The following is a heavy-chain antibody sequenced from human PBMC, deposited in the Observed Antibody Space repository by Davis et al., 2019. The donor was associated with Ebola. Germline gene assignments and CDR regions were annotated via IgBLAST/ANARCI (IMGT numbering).Heavy chain of an antibody. V-gene: IGHV1-69*06. CDR1: GGTFNNYA. CDR3: AREDSGAASRGMDV. D-gene: IGHD1-26*01. CDR2: FTPLSGTA. Sequence: SVKVSCKSSGGTFNNYAINWVRQAPGQGLEWMGGFTPLSGTAHYAPKFQGRVTIAPDKSMTTAYMELRGLKYDDTAVYYCAREDSGAASRGMDVWGQGTTVTVSS. J-gene: IGHJ6*02.